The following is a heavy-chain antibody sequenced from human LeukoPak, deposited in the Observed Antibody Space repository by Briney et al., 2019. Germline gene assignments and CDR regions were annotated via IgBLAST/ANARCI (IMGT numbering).Heavy chain of an antibody. CDR2: INHRGST. Sequence: SETLSLTCVVYGGSFSGYHWSWIRQSPGKGLEWIGEINHRGSTNYNPSLKRRVTMSLDTSKNQFSLKLSSVTAADTAVYYCARGIIVGATWGENDNWFDPWGQGTLVTVSS. D-gene: IGHD1-26*01. CDR3: ARGIIVGATWGENDNWFDP. V-gene: IGHV4-34*01. J-gene: IGHJ5*02. CDR1: GGSFSGYH.